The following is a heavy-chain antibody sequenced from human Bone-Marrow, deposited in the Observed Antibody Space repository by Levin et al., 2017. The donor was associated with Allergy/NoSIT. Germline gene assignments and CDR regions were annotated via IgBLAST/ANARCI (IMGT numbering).Heavy chain of an antibody. CDR3: ARGGAPNIVVVTAIRRWFDP. J-gene: IGHJ5*02. Sequence: SQTLSLTCAVYGGSFSGYYWSWIRQPPGKGLEWIGEINHSGSTNYNPSLKSRVTISVDTSKNQFSLKLSSVTAADTAVYYCARGGAPNIVVVTAIRRWFDPWGQGTLVTVSS. D-gene: IGHD2-21*02. CDR2: INHSGST. V-gene: IGHV4-34*01. CDR1: GGSFSGYY.